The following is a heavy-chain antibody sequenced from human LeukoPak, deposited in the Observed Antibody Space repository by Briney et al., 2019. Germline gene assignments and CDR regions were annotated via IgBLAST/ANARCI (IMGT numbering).Heavy chain of an antibody. D-gene: IGHD1-1*01. CDR2: INPTTGVA. CDR3: ARLDRNYYYMDV. CDR1: GYTFTVHY. V-gene: IGHV1-2*06. Sequence: ASVKVSCKTSGYTFTVHYMNWVRQAPGQGLEWMGRINPTTGVANYAQKFQGRITVTRDTSINTAYMELSSLTSDDTAVYYCARLDRNYYYMDVWGKGTTVTVSS. J-gene: IGHJ6*03.